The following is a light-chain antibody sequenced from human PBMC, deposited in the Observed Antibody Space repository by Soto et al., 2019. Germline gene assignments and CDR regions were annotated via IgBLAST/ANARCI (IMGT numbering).Light chain of an antibody. V-gene: IGLV2-23*01. CDR2: EGS. Sequence: QSALTQPASVSGSPGQSITISCTGTSSDVGGYNLVSWYQQHPGKAPKLMIYEGSERPSGISNRFSDSKSGNTASLTISGLQAEDEADYYCCSYAGSSTPVVFGGGTKLTVL. CDR3: CSYAGSSTPVV. CDR1: SSDVGGYNL. J-gene: IGLJ2*01.